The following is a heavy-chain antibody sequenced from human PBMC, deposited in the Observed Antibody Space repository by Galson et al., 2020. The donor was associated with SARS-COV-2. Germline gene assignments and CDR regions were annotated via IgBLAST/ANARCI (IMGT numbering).Heavy chain of an antibody. Sequence: GGSLRLSCAASGFIFSNYGMNWVRQAPGKGLEWVAFIRYDGSNKYYADSVKGRFTISRDNSKNTLYLQMNSLRAEDTAVYYCAKDSVQSRYYYYGMDVWGQGTTVTVSS. CDR2: IRYDGSNK. J-gene: IGHJ6*02. V-gene: IGHV3-30*02. CDR1: GFIFSNYG. CDR3: AKDSVQSRYYYYGMDV. D-gene: IGHD6-6*01.